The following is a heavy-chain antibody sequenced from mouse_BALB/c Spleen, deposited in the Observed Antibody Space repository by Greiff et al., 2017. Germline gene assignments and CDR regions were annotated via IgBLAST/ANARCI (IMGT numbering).Heavy chain of an antibody. Sequence: VKLMESGPGLVQPSQSLSITCSVSGFSLTSFGVHWVRQSPGKGLEWLGVIWSGGSTDSNAAFISRLSISEDNSKSQVFFKMNVLQANATAIYYCTKNSLLHYYAMDYRGQGTSVTVSA. CDR2: IWSGGST. D-gene: IGHD1-2*01. V-gene: IGHV2-2*02. J-gene: IGHJ4*01. CDR1: GFSLTSFG. CDR3: TKNSLLHYYAMDY.